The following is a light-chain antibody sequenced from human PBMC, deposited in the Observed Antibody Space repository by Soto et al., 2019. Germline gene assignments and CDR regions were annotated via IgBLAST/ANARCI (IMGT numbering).Light chain of an antibody. CDR1: QTVIRHY. V-gene: IGKV3-20*01. J-gene: IGKJ5*01. CDR3: QQHGTSPIT. CDR2: GAS. Sequence: EIVLTQSPDTLSLSPGERATLSCRASQTVIRHYLAWHQQKPGQTPRLFVYGASSRATGSPDRFSGSGSGTDFTLTSSRLEPEDFAVYYCQQHGTSPITFGQGTRLEIK.